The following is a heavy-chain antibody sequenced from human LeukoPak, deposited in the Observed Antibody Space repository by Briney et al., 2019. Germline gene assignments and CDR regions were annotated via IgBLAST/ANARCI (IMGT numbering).Heavy chain of an antibody. J-gene: IGHJ4*02. CDR1: GFTVSGNY. Sequence: PGASLRLSCAASGFTVSGNYMSWVRQAPGKGLEWVSIIYSGGGTYYADSVKGRFTISRDNSKNTLYLQMNSMRAEDTAVYYCARDQVPALANWGQGTLVTVSP. CDR3: ARDQVPALAN. V-gene: IGHV3-66*01. CDR2: IYSGGGT. D-gene: IGHD5-18*01.